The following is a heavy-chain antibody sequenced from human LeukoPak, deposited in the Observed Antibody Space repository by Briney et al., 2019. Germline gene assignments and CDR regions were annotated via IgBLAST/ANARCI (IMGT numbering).Heavy chain of an antibody. Sequence: GGSLRLSCRASGFTFGSYWMSWVRRAPGKGLEWVANIKQDGSEKYYVDSVKGRFTISRDNANNLLYLQMNSLRAEDTAVYYCAREGLYSRDDWYWGQGTLVTVSS. V-gene: IGHV3-7*01. CDR1: GFTFGSYW. J-gene: IGHJ4*02. CDR2: IKQDGSEK. D-gene: IGHD5-12*01. CDR3: AREGLYSRDDWY.